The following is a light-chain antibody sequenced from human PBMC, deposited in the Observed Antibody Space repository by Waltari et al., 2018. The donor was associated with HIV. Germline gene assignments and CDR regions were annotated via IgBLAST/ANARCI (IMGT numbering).Light chain of an antibody. CDR1: SSTIGANYG. CDR3: QSYDSSLRVRV. V-gene: IGLV1-40*01. J-gene: IGLJ3*02. Sequence: QSILTQPPSVSGAPGQRVTISCPGSSSTIGANYGVHWYQQFPGTAPKLLIYGNINRPSGVPDRFSGSKSGTSASLAITGLQAEDEADYYCQSYDSSLRVRVFGGGTKLTVL. CDR2: GNI.